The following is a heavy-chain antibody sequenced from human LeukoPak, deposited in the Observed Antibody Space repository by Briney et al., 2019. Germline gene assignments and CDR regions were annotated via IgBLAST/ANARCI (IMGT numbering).Heavy chain of an antibody. CDR1: GGSINTFS. V-gene: IGHV4-4*07. D-gene: IGHD6-6*01. Sequence: SETLSLTCYVSGGSINTFSWSWIRLPAGKGLEWIGRISATGATNYNPSLQRRITMSLATSKGQVSLRLTSVTATDTAVYFCARVAAARGLILADLYYFDLWGQGTLVTVSS. CDR3: ARVAAARGLILADLYYFDL. J-gene: IGHJ4*02. CDR2: ISATGAT.